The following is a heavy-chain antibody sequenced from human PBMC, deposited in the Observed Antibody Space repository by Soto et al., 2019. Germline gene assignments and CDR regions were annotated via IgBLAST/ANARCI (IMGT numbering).Heavy chain of an antibody. J-gene: IGHJ4*02. CDR2: IRQDGSEE. CDR1: GFTFSSYW. CDR3: ARDRVLLRGYSGYDWAL. V-gene: IGHV3-7*03. D-gene: IGHD5-12*01. Sequence: EVQLVESGGGLVQPGGSLRLSCTASGFTFSSYWMSWVRQAPGKGLEWVANIRQDGSEEYYVDSVKGRFTISRDNAKNSLSLQMNSLRAEDTAVYYCARDRVLLRGYSGYDWALWGQGTLVTVSS.